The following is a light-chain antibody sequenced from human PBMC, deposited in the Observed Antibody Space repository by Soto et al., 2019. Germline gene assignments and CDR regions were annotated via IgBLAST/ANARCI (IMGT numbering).Light chain of an antibody. CDR3: ISYTSDDVRYV. Sequence: QSALTQPASVSRTPGQSITISCTGSNSDVGLYDFVSWYQHHPGRAPKLIVSEVSHRPSGISNRFSGSKSGNTASLTISGLLSEDDAHYYCISYTSDDVRYVFGTGTKLTVL. CDR2: EVS. V-gene: IGLV2-14*01. CDR1: NSDVGLYDF. J-gene: IGLJ1*01.